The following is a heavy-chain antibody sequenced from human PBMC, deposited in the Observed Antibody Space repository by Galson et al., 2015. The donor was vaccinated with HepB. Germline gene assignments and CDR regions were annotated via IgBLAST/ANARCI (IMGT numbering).Heavy chain of an antibody. CDR2: INPSGGST. J-gene: IGHJ4*02. Sequence: SVKVSCKASGYTFTSYYMHWVRQAPGQGLEWMGIINPSGGSTSYAQKFQGRVTMTRDTSTSTVYMELSSLRSEDTAVYYCARDNAPRIAARRVQEGYFDYWGQGTLVTVSS. D-gene: IGHD6-6*01. CDR1: GYTFTSYY. V-gene: IGHV1-46*01. CDR3: ARDNAPRIAARRVQEGYFDY.